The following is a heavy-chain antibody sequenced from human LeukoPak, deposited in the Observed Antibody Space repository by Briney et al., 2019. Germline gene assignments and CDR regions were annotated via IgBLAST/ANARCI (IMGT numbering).Heavy chain of an antibody. CDR1: GGTFSSYA. D-gene: IGHD6-13*01. CDR2: IIPIFGTA. J-gene: IGHJ4*02. CDR3: ARGDHRSSWSVFDY. V-gene: IGHV1-69*05. Sequence: ASVKVSCKASGGTFSSYAISWVRQAPGQGLEWKGGIIPIFGTANYAQKFQGRVTITTDESTSTAYMEPSSLRSEDTAVYYCARGDHRSSWSVFDYWGQGTLVTVSS.